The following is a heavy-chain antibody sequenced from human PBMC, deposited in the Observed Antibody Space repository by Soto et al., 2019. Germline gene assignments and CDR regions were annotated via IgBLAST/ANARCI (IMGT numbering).Heavy chain of an antibody. Sequence: GGSLRLSCAASGFTFDDYAMHWVRQAPGKGLEWVSGISWNSGSIGYADSVKGRFTISRDNAKNSLYLQMNSLRAEDTALYYCAKAPNDYGVLDAFDIWGQGTMVTVSS. D-gene: IGHD4-17*01. CDR2: ISWNSGSI. J-gene: IGHJ3*02. CDR3: AKAPNDYGVLDAFDI. V-gene: IGHV3-9*01. CDR1: GFTFDDYA.